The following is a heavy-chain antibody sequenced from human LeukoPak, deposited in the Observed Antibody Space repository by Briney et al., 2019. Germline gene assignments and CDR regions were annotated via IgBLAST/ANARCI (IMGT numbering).Heavy chain of an antibody. J-gene: IGHJ3*02. V-gene: IGHV3-23*01. CDR2: ISGSGGST. D-gene: IGHD6-6*01. CDR3: AKDQGSIAARRPDAFDI. CDR1: GITFSSYA. Sequence: SLRLSCAASGITFSSYAMSWVRQAPGKGLEWVSAISGSGGSTYYADSVKGRFTISRDNSKNTLYLQMNSLRAEDTAVYYCAKDQGSIAARRPDAFDIWGQGTMVTVSS.